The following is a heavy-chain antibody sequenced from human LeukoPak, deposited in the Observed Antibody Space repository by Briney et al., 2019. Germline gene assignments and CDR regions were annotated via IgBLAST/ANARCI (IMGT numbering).Heavy chain of an antibody. Sequence: GGSLRLSCVASGFTFSRYWMSWVRQAPGKGPEWMANINSDGSDKYYVDSVKGRFSISRDNAGNSMYLQMRSLSPDDTAMYYCARDVRSGSRYDPFDMWGQGTMVTVS. CDR1: GFTFSRYW. CDR3: ARDVRSGSRYDPFDM. D-gene: IGHD3-3*01. CDR2: INSDGSDK. J-gene: IGHJ3*02. V-gene: IGHV3-7*01.